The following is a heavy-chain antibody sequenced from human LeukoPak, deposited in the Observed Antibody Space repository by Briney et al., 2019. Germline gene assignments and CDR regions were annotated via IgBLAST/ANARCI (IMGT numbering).Heavy chain of an antibody. Sequence: SDTQSLIRSVAGGLISVSYSCFTRLPAGKALVFLGRLSTSGRTNYNPSLRSRVTMSVDTSKNEFSLKLTSVTAADTAVYYCARVKYNRSSGSYYGMDVWGQGTTVTVSS. CDR3: ARVKYNRSSGSYYGMDV. CDR1: GGLISVSY. J-gene: IGHJ6*02. V-gene: IGHV4-4*07. D-gene: IGHD6-6*01. CDR2: LSTSGRT.